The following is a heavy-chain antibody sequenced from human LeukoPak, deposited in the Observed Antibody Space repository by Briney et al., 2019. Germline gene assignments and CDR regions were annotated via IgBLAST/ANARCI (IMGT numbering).Heavy chain of an antibody. CDR3: AKRGVVIRVILVGFHKQAYYFDS. V-gene: IGHV3-23*01. J-gene: IGHJ4*02. CDR2: ISDSGGST. D-gene: IGHD3-10*01. Sequence: RGSLRLSCAVSGITLSNYGMSWGRQAPGEGLEWVAGISDSGGSTNYADSVKGRFTISRDNAKNTLYLQMNSLRAEDTAVYFCAKRGVVIRVILVGFHKQAYYFDSWGQGALVTVSS. CDR1: GITLSNYG.